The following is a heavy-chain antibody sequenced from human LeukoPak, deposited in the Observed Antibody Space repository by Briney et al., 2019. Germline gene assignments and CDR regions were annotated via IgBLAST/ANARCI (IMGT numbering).Heavy chain of an antibody. CDR3: ARDRPTGNFDY. D-gene: IGHD2-8*02. J-gene: IGHJ4*02. V-gene: IGHV4-38-2*02. Sequence: SETLSLTCTVSGYSISSCYYWGWIRQPPGKGLEWIGSINHSGNTYYNPSLKSRVTISVDTSKNQFSLNLSSVTAADTAVYYCARDRPTGNFDYWGQGTLVTVSS. CDR2: INHSGNT. CDR1: GYSISSCYY.